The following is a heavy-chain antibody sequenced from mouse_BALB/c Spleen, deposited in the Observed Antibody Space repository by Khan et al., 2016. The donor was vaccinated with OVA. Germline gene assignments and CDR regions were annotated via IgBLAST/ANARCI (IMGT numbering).Heavy chain of an antibody. CDR3: ARSNYGNFAY. CDR1: GFTFSSYT. D-gene: IGHD2-1*01. CDR2: ISSGGDNT. V-gene: IGHV5-9*03. Sequence: EVELVESGGGLVKPGGSLKLSCAASGFTFSSYTMSWIRQTPEKRLEWVATISSGGDNTYYPDSVKGRFTISRDNAKNNLYLQMSSQRAEDTALYYCARSNYGNFAYWGQGTLVTVSA. J-gene: IGHJ3*01.